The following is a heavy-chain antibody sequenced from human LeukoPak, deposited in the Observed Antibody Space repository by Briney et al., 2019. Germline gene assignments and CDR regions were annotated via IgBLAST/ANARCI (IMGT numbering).Heavy chain of an antibody. CDR1: GGSISSYY. CDR3: ARGKIVVVPAANYYMDV. D-gene: IGHD2-2*01. CDR2: IYYSGST. J-gene: IGHJ6*03. Sequence: SETLSLTCTVSGGSISSYYWSWIRQPPGKGLEWIGYIYYSGSTNYNPSLKSRVTISVDTSKNQFSLKLSSVTAADTAVYYCARGKIVVVPAANYYMDVWGKGTTVTVSS. V-gene: IGHV4-59*01.